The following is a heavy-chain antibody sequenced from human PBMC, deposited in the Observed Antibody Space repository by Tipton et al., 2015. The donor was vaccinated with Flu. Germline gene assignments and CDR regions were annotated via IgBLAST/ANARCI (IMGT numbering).Heavy chain of an antibody. Sequence: GSLRLSCAVSGFTFSSYEMNWVRQAPGKGLEWLSYISSSGNTISYADSVRGRFTISRDNTKKSLYLQMNSLRAEDTGVYYCAKVIPELVAGLDYWGQGTLVTVSS. D-gene: IGHD6-19*01. J-gene: IGHJ4*02. CDR2: ISSSGNTI. V-gene: IGHV3-48*03. CDR3: AKVIPELVAGLDY. CDR1: GFTFSSYE.